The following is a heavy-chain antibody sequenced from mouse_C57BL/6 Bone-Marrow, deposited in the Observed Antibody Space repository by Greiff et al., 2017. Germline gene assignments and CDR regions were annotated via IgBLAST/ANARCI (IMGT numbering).Heavy chain of an antibody. CDR3: ARGYYSKAWFAY. Sequence: QVQLQQSGAELVRPGSSVKLSCKASGYTFTSYWMHWVKQRPIQGLEWIGNIDPSDSETHYNQKFKDKATLTVDKSSSTAYMQLSSLTSEDSAVYYGARGYYSKAWFAYWGQGTLVTVSA. D-gene: IGHD2-5*01. J-gene: IGHJ3*01. V-gene: IGHV1-52*01. CDR1: GYTFTSYW. CDR2: IDPSDSET.